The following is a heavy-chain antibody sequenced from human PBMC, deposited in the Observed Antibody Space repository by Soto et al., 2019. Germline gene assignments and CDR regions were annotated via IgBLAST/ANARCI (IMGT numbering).Heavy chain of an antibody. CDR1: GGSISSGGYS. Sequence: QLQLQESGSGLVKPSQTLSLTCAVSGGSISSGGYSWSWIRQPPGKGLEWIGYIYHSGSTYYNPSLNSRDPISVDRSKNQFSLKLSSVTAADTAVYYCARGYGDYGFDYWGQGTLVTVSS. D-gene: IGHD4-17*01. CDR2: IYHSGST. CDR3: ARGYGDYGFDY. V-gene: IGHV4-30-2*01. J-gene: IGHJ4*02.